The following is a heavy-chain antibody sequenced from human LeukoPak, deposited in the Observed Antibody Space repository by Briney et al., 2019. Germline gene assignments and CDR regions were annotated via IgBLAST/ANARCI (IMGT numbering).Heavy chain of an antibody. Sequence: GGSLRLSCAASGFTFNIYGMSWVRQAPGRGLEWVSTISGSGGATYYADSVKGRFTISRDNSKNTLYLQMNSLRAEDTAVYYCAKAQAYCSGGSCYPAFEYWGQGTLVTVSS. CDR3: AKAQAYCSGGSCYPAFEY. CDR2: ISGSGGAT. D-gene: IGHD2-15*01. V-gene: IGHV3-23*01. CDR1: GFTFNIYG. J-gene: IGHJ4*02.